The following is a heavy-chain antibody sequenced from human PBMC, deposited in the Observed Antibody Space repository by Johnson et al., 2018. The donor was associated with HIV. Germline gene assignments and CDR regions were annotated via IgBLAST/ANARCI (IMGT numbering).Heavy chain of an antibody. J-gene: IGHJ3*01. CDR1: GFIFSDYA. CDR3: ARGRFGSGRPNAFDL. CDR2: TSYAEIKK. Sequence: QVQLVESGGGVVQPGRSLRLSCAASGFIFSDYAMHWVRLAPGKGLEWVAVTSYAEIKKNHADSVKGRFTISRDNSKNTPYLQMNSLRIEDKAVYYCARGRFGSGRPNAFDLWGQGTMVTVSS. V-gene: IGHV3-30*04. D-gene: IGHD3-10*01.